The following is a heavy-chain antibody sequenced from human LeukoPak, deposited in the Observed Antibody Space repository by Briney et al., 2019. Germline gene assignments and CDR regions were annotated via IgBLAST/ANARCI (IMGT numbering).Heavy chain of an antibody. CDR1: GFTFSNYA. V-gene: IGHV3-23*01. Sequence: GGSLTLSCAASGFTFSNYAMSWVRQAPGKGLEWVSSLSDSGGSTYYADSVKGRFTISRDNSKNKLFVQMNSLRAEDTAIYYCPKDREVTVSIDCGDTSCFYASHVWGQGTMVTVSS. CDR2: LSDSGGST. J-gene: IGHJ3*01. CDR3: PKDREVTVSIDCGDTSCFYASHV. D-gene: IGHD2-2*01.